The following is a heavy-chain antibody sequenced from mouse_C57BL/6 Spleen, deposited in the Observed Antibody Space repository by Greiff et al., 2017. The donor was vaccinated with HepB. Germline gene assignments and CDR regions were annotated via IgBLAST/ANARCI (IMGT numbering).Heavy chain of an antibody. Sequence: EVNVVESGGGLLKPGGSLKLSCAASGFTFSDYGMHWVRQAPEKGLEWVAYISSGSSTIYYADTVKGRFTISRDNAKNTLFLQMTSLRSEDTAMYYWARKLGRDAMDDWGQGTSVTVSS. CDR2: ISSGSSTI. CDR1: GFTFSDYG. D-gene: IGHD4-1*01. V-gene: IGHV5-17*01. J-gene: IGHJ4*01. CDR3: ARKLGRDAMDD.